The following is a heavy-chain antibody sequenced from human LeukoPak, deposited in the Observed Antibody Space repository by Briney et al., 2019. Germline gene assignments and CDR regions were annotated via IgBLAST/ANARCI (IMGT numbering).Heavy chain of an antibody. CDR2: IYYSGST. J-gene: IGHJ6*03. CDR3: ARVVGGYYYMDV. Sequence: SETLSLTCTVSGGSISSSSYYWGWIRQSPGKGLEWVGSIYYSGSTYYNPSLKSRVTISVDTSKNQFSLKLSSVTAADTAVYYCARVVGGYYYMDVWGKGTTVTVSS. D-gene: IGHD4-23*01. V-gene: IGHV4-39*07. CDR1: GGSISSSSYY.